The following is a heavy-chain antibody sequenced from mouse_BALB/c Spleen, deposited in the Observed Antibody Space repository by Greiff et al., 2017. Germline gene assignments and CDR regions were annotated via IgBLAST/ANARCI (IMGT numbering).Heavy chain of an antibody. J-gene: IGHJ4*01. CDR1: GYSFTDYI. CDR3: AREDYDRAFYAMDY. D-gene: IGHD2-4*01. V-gene: IGHV1-39*01. Sequence: EVQLQQTGPELVKPGASVKISCKASGYSFTDYIMLWVKQSHGKSLEWIGNINPYYGSTSYNLKFKGKATLTVDKSSSTAYMQLNSLTSEDSAVYYCAREDYDRAFYAMDYWGQGTSVTVSS. CDR2: INPYYGST.